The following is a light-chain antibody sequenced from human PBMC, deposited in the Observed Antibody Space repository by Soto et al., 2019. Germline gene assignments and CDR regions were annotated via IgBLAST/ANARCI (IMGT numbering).Light chain of an antibody. V-gene: IGKV1-9*01. CDR2: SAS. Sequence: EIQLTQSPSFLSASVGDRVTITCRASQDISSYLAWYQQRPGKVPRFLTHSASTMQSGVPSRFSATGSGTTFTLTISSLQPEDIATYYCQQLNRFPLTFGQGTKVEVK. CDR1: QDISSY. CDR3: QQLNRFPLT. J-gene: IGKJ1*01.